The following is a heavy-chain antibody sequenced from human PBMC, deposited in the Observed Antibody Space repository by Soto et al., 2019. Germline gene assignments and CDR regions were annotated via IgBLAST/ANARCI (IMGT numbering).Heavy chain of an antibody. V-gene: IGHV1-18*01. CDR1: GYTFTMYG. CDR2: ISTYNGNT. D-gene: IGHD6-13*01. Sequence: QVQLVQSGAEVKKPGASVKVSCKTSGYTFTMYGISWVRQAPEQGLEWMGWISTYNGNTNSAQKFQGRVTMTTDPSTSTAYMELRSLRSDDTAVYYCARSPYTNSWYYFDYWGQGTLVTVSS. J-gene: IGHJ4*02. CDR3: ARSPYTNSWYYFDY.